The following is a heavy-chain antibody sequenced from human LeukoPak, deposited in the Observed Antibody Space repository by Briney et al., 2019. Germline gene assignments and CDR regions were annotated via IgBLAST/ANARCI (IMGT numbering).Heavy chain of an antibody. J-gene: IGHJ5*01. Sequence: SQTLSLTCAISGDSVSSNSAAWNWIRQSPSRGLEWLGRTYYRSKWYNDYAVSVKSRITINPDTSKNQFSLQLNSVTPEDTAVYYCARDHYYDSSGYGYNWFDPWGQGTMVTVSS. D-gene: IGHD3-22*01. CDR1: GDSVSSNSAA. V-gene: IGHV6-1*01. CDR2: TYYRSKWYN. CDR3: ARDHYYDSSGYGYNWFDP.